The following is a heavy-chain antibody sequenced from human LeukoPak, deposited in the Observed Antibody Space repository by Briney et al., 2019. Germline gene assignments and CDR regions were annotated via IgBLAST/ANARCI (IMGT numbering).Heavy chain of an antibody. CDR2: ISSSSSYI. CDR1: GFTFGSYS. V-gene: IGHV3-21*01. CDR3: ARDQGYYYYSSGYAFDY. Sequence: GGSLRLSCAASGFTFGSYSMNWVRQAPGKGLEWVSSISSSSSYIYYADSVKGRFTISRDNAKNSLYLQMNSLRAEDTAVYYCARDQGYYYYSSGYAFDYWGQGTLVTVSS. D-gene: IGHD3-22*01. J-gene: IGHJ4*02.